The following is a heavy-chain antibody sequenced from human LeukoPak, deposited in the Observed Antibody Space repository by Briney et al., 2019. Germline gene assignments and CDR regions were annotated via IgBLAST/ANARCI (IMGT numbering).Heavy chain of an antibody. D-gene: IGHD6-13*01. CDR2: IYYSGST. CDR3: ARLYRLGSRVMDAFDI. CDR1: GGSISSSSDY. V-gene: IGHV4-39*01. J-gene: IGHJ3*02. Sequence: SETLSLTCTVSGGSISSSSDYWGWTRQPPGKGLEWIGSIYYSGSTYYNPSLKSRVTISVDTSKNQFSLKPSSVTAADTAVFYCARLYRLGSRVMDAFDIWGQGTMVTASS.